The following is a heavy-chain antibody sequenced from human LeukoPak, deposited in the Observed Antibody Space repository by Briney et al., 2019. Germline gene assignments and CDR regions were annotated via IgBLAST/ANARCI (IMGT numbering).Heavy chain of an antibody. CDR1: GVSITSGNDY. J-gene: IGHJ5*02. CDR3: ARSRGVPRWFGP. Sequence: SETLSLTCNVSGVSITSGNDYWGWIRQPRGKGLEWIANIYTGGSTYYNPALQNRAAISIDTSKEQFFLRLTSLTAADTAVYYCARSRGVPRWFGPWGQGILVAVSS. D-gene: IGHD3-10*01. CDR2: IYTGGST. V-gene: IGHV4-39*07.